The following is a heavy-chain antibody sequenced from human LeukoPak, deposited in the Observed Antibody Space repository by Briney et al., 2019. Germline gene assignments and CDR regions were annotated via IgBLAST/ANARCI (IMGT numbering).Heavy chain of an antibody. J-gene: IGHJ4*02. D-gene: IGHD2-8*02. CDR1: GGSINSGGYF. CDR2: IYYTGST. Sequence: SETLSLTCTVSGGSINSGGYFWNWIRQHPGRGLEWIGSIYYTGSTSYYPSLKSRLTISIATSKNQFSLRLNSVIAADMAVYYCARERFAGGYRYLDYWGQGTLVTVSS. V-gene: IGHV4-31*03. CDR3: ARERFAGGYRYLDY.